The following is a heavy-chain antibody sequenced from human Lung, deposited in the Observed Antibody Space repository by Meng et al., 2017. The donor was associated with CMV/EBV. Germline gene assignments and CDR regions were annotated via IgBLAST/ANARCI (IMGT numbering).Heavy chain of an antibody. J-gene: IGHJ4*02. CDR1: GFSLTTSGVG. CDR3: VHAIGQWQLQGTYFDY. Sequence: QITLKESGPTLVKPTPTLTLTCTFSGFSLTTSGVGVGWIRQPPGKALEWLALIYWDDDKRYRPSLKNRLIITEDTSKNQVVLTLLNMHPVDTATYYCVHAIGQWQLQGTYFDYWGQGTLVTVSS. V-gene: IGHV2-5*02. CDR2: IYWDDDK. D-gene: IGHD6-19*01.